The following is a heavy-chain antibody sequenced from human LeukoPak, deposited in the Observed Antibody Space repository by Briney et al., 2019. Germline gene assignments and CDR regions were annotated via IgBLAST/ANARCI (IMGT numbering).Heavy chain of an antibody. CDR1: GGSIRSYY. Sequence: SSETLPLTCTVSGGSIRSYYWNWVRQPPGKGLEWIGYISYSGSTNYNPSLKSRVTISVDTSKNQFSLKLSSVTAADTAVYYCARGAFYYDILSGYYKGWFDPWGQGTLVTVSS. V-gene: IGHV4-59*01. J-gene: IGHJ5*02. D-gene: IGHD3-9*01. CDR3: ARGAFYYDILSGYYKGWFDP. CDR2: ISYSGST.